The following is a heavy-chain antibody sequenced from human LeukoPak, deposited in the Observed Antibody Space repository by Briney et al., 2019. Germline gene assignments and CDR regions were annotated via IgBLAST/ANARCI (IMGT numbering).Heavy chain of an antibody. J-gene: IGHJ4*02. D-gene: IGHD5-12*01. CDR2: IYHSGNT. Sequence: PSQTLSLTRTVSGGSISSGGYSWSWIRQPPGKGLEWIGYIYHSGNTYYNPSLKSRVTISVDRSKSQFSLKLSSVTAADTAVYYCARVSGYSGYDWHSSGWYVDYWGQGTLVTVSS. CDR3: ARVSGYSGYDWHSSGWYVDY. V-gene: IGHV4-30-2*01. CDR1: GGSISSGGYS.